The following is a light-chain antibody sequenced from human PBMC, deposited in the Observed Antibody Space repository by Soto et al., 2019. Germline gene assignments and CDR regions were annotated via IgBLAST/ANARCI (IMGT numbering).Light chain of an antibody. J-gene: IGKJ5*01. CDR3: QQYNTYST. CDR2: DAS. Sequence: DIQMTQSPSTLSASVGDSVTITCRASQNIRNWLAWYQQKPGKAPNPLLYDASSLKSGVPASFSGSGSGTEFTLTISSLQPDDFANYYCQQYNTYSTFGQGTRLEIK. CDR1: QNIRNW. V-gene: IGKV1-5*01.